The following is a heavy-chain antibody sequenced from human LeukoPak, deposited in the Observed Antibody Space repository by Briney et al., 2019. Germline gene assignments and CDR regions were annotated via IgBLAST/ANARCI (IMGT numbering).Heavy chain of an antibody. D-gene: IGHD3-9*01. J-gene: IGHJ4*02. CDR1: GFTFSSYS. CDR2: VSSTGSYK. Sequence: GGSLRLSCAASGFTFSSYSMNWVRQAPGKGLEWVSSVSSTGSYKYSAESVKGRFSIFRDNSKSSLFLQMDGLRAEDTAVYYCARDPTDWSYYFDYWGQGALVTVSS. V-gene: IGHV3-21*04. CDR3: ARDPTDWSYYFDY.